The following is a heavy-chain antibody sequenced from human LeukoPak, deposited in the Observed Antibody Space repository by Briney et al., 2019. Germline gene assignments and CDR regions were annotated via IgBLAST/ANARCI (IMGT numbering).Heavy chain of an antibody. V-gene: IGHV4-30-2*01. CDR2: FYHNGNT. D-gene: IGHD2-2*01. Sequence: SETLSLTCAVSGDSISRSDSSWSWLRQPPGKGLEWFGYFYHNGNTYYNPSLKSRVTISVDRSRNQFSLRLSSVTAADTAIYYCARYCGSSSCYPDAFDIWGQGTKVTVSS. J-gene: IGHJ3*02. CDR1: GDSISRSDSS. CDR3: ARYCGSSSCYPDAFDI.